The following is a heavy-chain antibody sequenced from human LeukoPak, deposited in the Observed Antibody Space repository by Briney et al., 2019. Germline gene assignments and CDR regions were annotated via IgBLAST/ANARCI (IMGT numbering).Heavy chain of an antibody. CDR3: ARDRLRFLEWLSRPS. CDR1: GFTFSNAW. V-gene: IGHV3-7*01. D-gene: IGHD3-3*01. J-gene: IGHJ5*02. CDR2: IKQDGSEK. Sequence: PGGSLRLSCAASGFTFSNAWMSWVRQAPGKGLEWVANIKQDGSEKYYVDSVKGRFTISRDNAKNSLYLQMNSLRAEDTAVYYCARDRLRFLEWLSRPSWGQGTLVTVSS.